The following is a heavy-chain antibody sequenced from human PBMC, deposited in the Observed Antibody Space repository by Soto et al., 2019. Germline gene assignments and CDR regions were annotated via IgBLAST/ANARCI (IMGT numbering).Heavy chain of an antibody. V-gene: IGHV3-11*06. Sequence: GGSLRLSCAASGFTFSDYYMSWIRQAPGKGLEWVSYISSSSSYTNYADSVKGRFTISRDNAKNSLYLQMNSLRAEDTAVYYCARVGRGDYGVGFDYWGKGTLVTVSS. CDR1: GFTFSDYY. D-gene: IGHD4-17*01. CDR3: ARVGRGDYGVGFDY. J-gene: IGHJ4*02. CDR2: ISSSSSYT.